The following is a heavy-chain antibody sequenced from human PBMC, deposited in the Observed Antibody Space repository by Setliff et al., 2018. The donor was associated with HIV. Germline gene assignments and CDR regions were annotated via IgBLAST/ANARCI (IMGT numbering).Heavy chain of an antibody. Sequence: LSLTCTVSGGSMKNFYWSWIRQVPGGRLQWIGHIHYSGIVNYSPSLSNRLTISAQTSKNQFSLTLNSVTTADTALYFCARVAKDSSFFSTSGPSYFDPWGHGTLVTVSS. D-gene: IGHD3-10*01. CDR1: GGSMKNFY. V-gene: IGHV4-59*01. CDR3: ARVAKDSSFFSTSGPSYFDP. CDR2: IHYSGIV. J-gene: IGHJ5*02.